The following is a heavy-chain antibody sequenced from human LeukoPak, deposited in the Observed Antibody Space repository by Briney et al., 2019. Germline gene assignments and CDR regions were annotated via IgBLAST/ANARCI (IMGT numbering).Heavy chain of an antibody. D-gene: IGHD2/OR15-2a*01. J-gene: IGHJ5*02. CDR1: GGSISSYY. Sequence: SETLSLTCTVSGGSISSYYWSWIRQPPGKGLEWIGYIYTSGSTNYNPSLKCRVTISVDTSKNQFSLKLSSVTAADTAVYYCARLSKGNWFDPWGQGTLVTVSS. CDR2: IYTSGST. V-gene: IGHV4-4*09. CDR3: ARLSKGNWFDP.